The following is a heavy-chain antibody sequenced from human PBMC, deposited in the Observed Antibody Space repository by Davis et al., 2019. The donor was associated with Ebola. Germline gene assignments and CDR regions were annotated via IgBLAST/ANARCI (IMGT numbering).Heavy chain of an antibody. CDR3: GRDYWGSIDY. V-gene: IGHV4-61*08. CDR2: SSGT. J-gene: IGHJ4*02. CDR1: GGSISAGDYR. Sequence: PSESLSLTCTVSGGSISAGDYRWAWIRQPPATGPEWFGYSSGTNYNLPLRNRVTISVDTSKNQFSLKLTSVTAADTAVYYCGRDYWGSIDYWGQGTVVTVSS. D-gene: IGHD3-16*01.